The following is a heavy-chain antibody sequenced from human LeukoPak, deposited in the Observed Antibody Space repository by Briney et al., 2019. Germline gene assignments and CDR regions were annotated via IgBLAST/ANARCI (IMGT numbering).Heavy chain of an antibody. V-gene: IGHV1-8*01. CDR1: GYTFTNYD. CDR2: MNPNSANT. CDR3: ERGGTRYCTSTSCSDYHYYGMDV. Sequence: ASVNLSFTSSGYTFTNYDINLVRQAPGQGLEWMGGMNPNSANTGYEQKFQGRVTMTRNTSINTAYMELSSLTSEDTAVYYCERGGTRYCTSTSCSDYHYYGMDVWGPGTTVTVSS. D-gene: IGHD2-2*01. J-gene: IGHJ6*02.